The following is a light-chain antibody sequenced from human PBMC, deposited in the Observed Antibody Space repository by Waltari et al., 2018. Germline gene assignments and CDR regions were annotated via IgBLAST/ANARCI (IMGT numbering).Light chain of an antibody. CDR1: QSINNW. CDR2: KAS. CDR3: QQYETFT. V-gene: IGKV1-5*03. J-gene: IGKJ5*01. Sequence: DIQMTQSPSTLSAFVGDRVSITCRANQSINNWLAWYQLKPGKAPKLLIYKASTLEIGVPSRFSGTGSGTEFTLTITNLQPDDFATYYCQQYETFTFGQGTRLEIK.